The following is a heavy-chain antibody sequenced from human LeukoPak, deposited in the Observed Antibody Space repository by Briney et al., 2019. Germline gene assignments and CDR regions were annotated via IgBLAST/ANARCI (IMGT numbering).Heavy chain of an antibody. V-gene: IGHV3-30-3*01. Sequence: GGSLRLSCAASGFTFSSYAMHWVRQAPGKGLEWVAVISYDGSNKYYADSVKGRFTISRDNSKNTLYLQMNSLRAEDTAVYYCARGENYYDSSGYYYVPYFDYWGQGTLVTVSS. CDR2: ISYDGSNK. D-gene: IGHD3-22*01. J-gene: IGHJ4*02. CDR3: ARGENYYDSSGYYYVPYFDY. CDR1: GFTFSSYA.